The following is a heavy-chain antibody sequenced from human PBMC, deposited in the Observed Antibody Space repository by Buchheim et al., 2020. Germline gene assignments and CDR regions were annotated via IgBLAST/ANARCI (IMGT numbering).Heavy chain of an antibody. D-gene: IGHD3-16*01. V-gene: IGHV3-48*01. J-gene: IGHJ4*02. CDR2: ISSSASTI. CDR3: ARSTAGGGTHDY. CDR1: GITFSSSH. Sequence: EVQLVESGGGLAKPGGSLRLSCAASGITFSSSHMNWVRQAPRKGLEWISYISSSASTIYYTDSVKGRFTISRDNAKNSLYLQMYSLRAEDTAVYYWARSTAGGGTHDYWGQGTL.